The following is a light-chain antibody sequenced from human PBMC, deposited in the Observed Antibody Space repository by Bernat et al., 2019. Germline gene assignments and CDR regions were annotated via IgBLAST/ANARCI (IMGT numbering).Light chain of an antibody. CDR3: SSYVRSYTWV. V-gene: IGLV2-11*01. Sequence: QSALTQPRSMSGSPGQSVTVSCTGSSSDIGDYGFVSWYRWLPGKAPKLIMYDVNKRPSGVPDRFSGSKSDNTASLTISGLQVEDEADYFCSSYVRSYTWVFGGGTKVTVL. CDR1: SSDIGDYGF. CDR2: DVN. J-gene: IGLJ3*02.